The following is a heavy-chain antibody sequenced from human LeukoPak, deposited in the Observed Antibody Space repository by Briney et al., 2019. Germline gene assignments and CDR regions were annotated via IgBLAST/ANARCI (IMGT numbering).Heavy chain of an antibody. CDR2: ISGSGGST. V-gene: IGHV3-23*01. Sequence: GGSLRLSCAASGFTFSSYAMSWVRRAPGKGLEWVSAISGSGGSTYYADSVKGRFTISRDNSKNTLYLQMNSLRAEDTVVYYCAIFGGSMPYWGQGTLVTVSS. D-gene: IGHD3-10*02. CDR3: AIFGGSMPY. J-gene: IGHJ4*02. CDR1: GFTFSSYA.